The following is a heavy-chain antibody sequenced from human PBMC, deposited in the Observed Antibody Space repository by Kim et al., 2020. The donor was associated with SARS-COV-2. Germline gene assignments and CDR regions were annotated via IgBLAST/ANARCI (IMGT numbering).Heavy chain of an antibody. V-gene: IGHV1-8*01. J-gene: IGHJ5*02. CDR3: ARGWFGELQFDP. Sequence: GYAQKFQGRVTMTRNTSISTAYMELSSLRSEDTAVYYCARGWFGELQFDPWGQGTLVTVSS. D-gene: IGHD3-10*01.